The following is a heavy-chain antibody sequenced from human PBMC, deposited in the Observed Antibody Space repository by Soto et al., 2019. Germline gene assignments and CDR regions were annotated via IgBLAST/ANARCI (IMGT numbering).Heavy chain of an antibody. Sequence: GASVKVSCKASGYTFTSYDINWVRQATGQGLEWMGWMNPNSGNTGYAQKFQGRVTMTRNTSISTAYMELSSLRSEDTAVYYCAREVRGRNYYYGMDVWGQGTTVTVSS. CDR1: GYTFTSYD. J-gene: IGHJ6*02. V-gene: IGHV1-8*01. CDR3: AREVRGRNYYYGMDV. CDR2: MNPNSGNT.